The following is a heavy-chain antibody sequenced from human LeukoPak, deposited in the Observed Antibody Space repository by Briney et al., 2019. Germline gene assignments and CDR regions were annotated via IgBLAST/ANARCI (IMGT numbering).Heavy chain of an antibody. CDR1: GYTFTGYY. J-gene: IGHJ3*02. Sequence: GASVKVSCKASGYTFTGYYMHWVRQAPGQGLEWMGWISAYNGNTNYAQKLQGRVTMTTDTSTSTAYMELRSLRSDDTAVYYCARVRRYCSSTSCYGSAFDIWGQGTMVTVSS. CDR3: ARVRRYCSSTSCYGSAFDI. CDR2: ISAYNGNT. D-gene: IGHD2-2*01. V-gene: IGHV1-18*04.